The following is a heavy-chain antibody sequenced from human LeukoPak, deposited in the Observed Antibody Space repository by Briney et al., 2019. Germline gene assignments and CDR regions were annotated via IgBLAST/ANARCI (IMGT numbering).Heavy chain of an antibody. CDR1: GGTFSSYA. V-gene: IGHV1-69*05. CDR3: ARGMGSHYYYMDV. CDR2: IIPIFGTA. J-gene: IGHJ6*03. D-gene: IGHD1-26*01. Sequence: ASVKVSCKASGGTFSSYAISWVRQAPGQGLEWMGGIIPIFGTANYAQKFQGRITITTDESTSTAYMELSSLRSEDTAVYYCARGMGSHYYYMDVWGKGTTVTVSS.